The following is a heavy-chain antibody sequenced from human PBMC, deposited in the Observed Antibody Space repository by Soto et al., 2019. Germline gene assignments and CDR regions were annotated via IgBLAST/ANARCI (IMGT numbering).Heavy chain of an antibody. CDR1: GFTFSIYG. Sequence: QVQLVESGGGVVQPGRSLRLSCAGSGFTFSIYGIHWVRQAPGKGLEWVAVIWYDGSNKYYADSVKGRFTISRDNSKNTVYLQISCLRVEDTAVYYCARIPERSDDGMDVWGQGTTVSVSS. V-gene: IGHV3-33*01. D-gene: IGHD3-10*01. CDR2: IWYDGSNK. CDR3: ARIPERSDDGMDV. J-gene: IGHJ6*02.